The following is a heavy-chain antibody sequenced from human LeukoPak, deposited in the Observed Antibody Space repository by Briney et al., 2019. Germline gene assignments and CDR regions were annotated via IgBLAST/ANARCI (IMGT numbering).Heavy chain of an antibody. V-gene: IGHV3-20*01. CDR1: GFPFDDFG. Sequence: GGSLRLSCGASGFPFDDFGMSWVRQVPGKGLEWVSGINWKGDRTGYGDSGKGRFTVSRDNAKRSVLLQMSSRKAEDTALHHGAGGFKGRHTSPSDVWGQRTMVTLS. CDR3: AGGFKGRHTSPSDV. CDR2: INWKGDRT. J-gene: IGHJ3*01.